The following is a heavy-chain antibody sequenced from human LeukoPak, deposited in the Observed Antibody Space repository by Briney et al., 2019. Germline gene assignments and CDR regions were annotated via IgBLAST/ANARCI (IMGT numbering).Heavy chain of an antibody. CDR1: GFTFSSYA. D-gene: IGHD1-26*01. CDR2: ISGSGGST. CDR3: ANAWRSPRVDFQH. V-gene: IGHV3-23*01. Sequence: GGSLRLSCAASGFTFSSYAMSWVRQAPGKGLEWVSAISGSGGSTYYADSVKDRFTISRDNSKNTLYLQMNSLRAEDTAVYYCANAWRSPRVDFQHWGQGTLVTVSS. J-gene: IGHJ1*01.